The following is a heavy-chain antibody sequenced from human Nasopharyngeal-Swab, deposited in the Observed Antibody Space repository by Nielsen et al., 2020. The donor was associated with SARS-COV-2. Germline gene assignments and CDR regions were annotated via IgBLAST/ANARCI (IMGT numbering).Heavy chain of an antibody. CDR2: ISSSGSTI. V-gene: IGHV3-11*01. CDR3: AKDRLDIVVVPAAMWNYYGMDV. Sequence: GESLKISCAASGFTFSDYYMSWIRQAPGKGLEWVSYISSSGSTIYYADSVKGRFTISRDNAKNSLYLQMNSLRAEDTAVYYCAKDRLDIVVVPAAMWNYYGMDVWGQGTTVTVSS. D-gene: IGHD2-2*01. CDR1: GFTFSDYY. J-gene: IGHJ6*02.